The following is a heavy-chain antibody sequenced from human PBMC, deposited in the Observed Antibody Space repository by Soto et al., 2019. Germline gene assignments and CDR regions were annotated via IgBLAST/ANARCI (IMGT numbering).Heavy chain of an antibody. CDR3: ATEYVCSSTSCYADTYNWFDP. J-gene: IGHJ5*02. V-gene: IGHV1-18*01. CDR1: GYTFTSYG. CDR2: ISAYNGNT. Sequence: SVKVSCKASGYTFTSYGVSWVRQAPGQGLEWMGWISAYNGNTNYAQKLQGRVTMTTDTSTSTAYMELRSLRSDDTAVYYCATEYVCSSTSCYADTYNWFDPWG. D-gene: IGHD2-2*01.